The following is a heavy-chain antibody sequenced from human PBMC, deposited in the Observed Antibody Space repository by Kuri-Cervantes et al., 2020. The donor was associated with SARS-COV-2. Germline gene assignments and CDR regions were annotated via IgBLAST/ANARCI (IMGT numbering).Heavy chain of an antibody. D-gene: IGHD1-1*01. Sequence: GESLKSSCAASGFTFSSYWMSWVRQAPGKGLEWVANIKQDGSEKYYVDSVKGRFTISRDNAKSSLYLQKNSLRAEDTDVYYCARGLGTADAFDIWGQGTMVTVSS. CDR1: GFTFSSYW. CDR2: IKQDGSEK. CDR3: ARGLGTADAFDI. J-gene: IGHJ3*02. V-gene: IGHV3-7*05.